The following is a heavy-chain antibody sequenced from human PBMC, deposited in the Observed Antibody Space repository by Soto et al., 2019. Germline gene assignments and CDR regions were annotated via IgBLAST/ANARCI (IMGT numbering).Heavy chain of an antibody. CDR1: GGTFSRHA. V-gene: IGHV1-69*01. CDR2: IIPIFGTA. CDR3: ARGWGYDSNDYYYAY. Sequence: QVQLVQSGAEVRKPGSSVKVSCKASGGTFSRHALSRVRQAPGQGLEWMGGIIPIFGTANHAQKFQGRVTIIADESTSTVYMELSSLRSEDTAMYYCARGWGYDSNDYYYAYWGQGALVFVSS. J-gene: IGHJ4*02. D-gene: IGHD3-22*01.